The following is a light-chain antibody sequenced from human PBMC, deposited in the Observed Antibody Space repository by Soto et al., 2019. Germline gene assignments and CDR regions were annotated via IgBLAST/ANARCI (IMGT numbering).Light chain of an antibody. J-gene: IGLJ2*01. Sequence: QSVLTQPPSVSAAPGQTVTISCSGSSSNIGNNYVSWYQQLPGTAPKLLIYDNNKRPSGIPDRFSGSKSGTSATLGITGLPTGDDADYYCGTWDSRLSAVVFGGGTKLTVL. CDR3: GTWDSRLSAVV. V-gene: IGLV1-51*01. CDR1: SSNIGNNY. CDR2: DNN.